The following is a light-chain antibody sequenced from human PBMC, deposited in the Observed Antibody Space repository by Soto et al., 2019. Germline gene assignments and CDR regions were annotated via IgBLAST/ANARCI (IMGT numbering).Light chain of an antibody. V-gene: IGKV3-15*01. CDR2: GAS. CDR1: QSVSSN. CDR3: QQYNNWPGT. J-gene: IGKJ1*01. Sequence: EIVMTQSPATLSVSPGARATLSCRASQSVSSNLAWYQQKPGQAPRLLIYGASTRATGIPARFSGSGSGTKFTLTISSLQSEDFAVYYCQQYNNWPGTFGQGTKV.